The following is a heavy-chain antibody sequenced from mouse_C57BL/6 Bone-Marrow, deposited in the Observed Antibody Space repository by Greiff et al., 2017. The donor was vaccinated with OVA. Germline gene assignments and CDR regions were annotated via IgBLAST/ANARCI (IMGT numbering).Heavy chain of an antibody. CDR1: GYAFTNYL. D-gene: IGHD2-2*01. Sequence: QVQLQQSGAELVRPGTSVKVSCKASGYAFTNYLIEWVKQRPGQGLEWIGVINPGSGGTNYNEKFKGKATLTADKSSSTAYMQLSSLTSEDSAVYFRARGGGYDGPWGTGTTVTVSS. CDR2: INPGSGGT. V-gene: IGHV1-54*01. J-gene: IGHJ1*03. CDR3: ARGGGYDGP.